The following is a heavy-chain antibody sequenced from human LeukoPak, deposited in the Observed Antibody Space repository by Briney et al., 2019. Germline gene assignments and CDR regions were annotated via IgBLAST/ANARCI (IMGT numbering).Heavy chain of an antibody. CDR3: ASPRFHYDSSGRHHAFDI. Sequence: GGSLRLSCVASGFNFSNYRMNWVRQAPGKGLEWVSSISSSSSYIYYADSLKGRFTISRDNAKNSLYLQMNNLRAEDTAVYYCASPRFHYDSSGRHHAFDIWGQGTMVTVSS. V-gene: IGHV3-21*01. J-gene: IGHJ3*02. CDR1: GFNFSNYR. CDR2: ISSSSSYI. D-gene: IGHD3-22*01.